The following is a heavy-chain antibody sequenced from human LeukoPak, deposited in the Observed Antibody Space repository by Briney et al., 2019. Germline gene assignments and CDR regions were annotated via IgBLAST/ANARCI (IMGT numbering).Heavy chain of an antibody. J-gene: IGHJ5*02. CDR3: TTDRITYYDIVFGVGS. CDR2: IKSKTGGGTT. Sequence: PEGSLRLSCAASGFTFSNAWMNWVRQAPGKGLEWVGRIKSKTGGGTTDYAAPVKGRFIISRDDSENMLYLQMNRLKTEDTAVYYCTTDRITYYDIVFGVGSWGQGTRVTVSS. CDR1: GFTFSNAW. D-gene: IGHD3-9*01. V-gene: IGHV3-15*07.